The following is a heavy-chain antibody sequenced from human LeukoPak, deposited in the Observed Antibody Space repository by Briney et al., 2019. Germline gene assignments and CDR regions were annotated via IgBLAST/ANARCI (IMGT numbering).Heavy chain of an antibody. J-gene: IGHJ4*02. D-gene: IGHD4-17*01. Sequence: SETLSLTCAVYGGSISGYFWSWIRQPPGKGLEWIGYMYYSASTKYNPSLKSRATISVDMSKNQFSLKLTSVTAADTAVYYCARQSDYRFDYWGQGTLVTVSS. V-gene: IGHV4-59*08. CDR1: GGSISGYF. CDR3: ARQSDYRFDY. CDR2: MYYSAST.